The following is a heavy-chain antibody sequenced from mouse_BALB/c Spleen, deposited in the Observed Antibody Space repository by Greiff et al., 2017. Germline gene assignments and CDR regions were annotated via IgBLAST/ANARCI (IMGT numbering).Heavy chain of an antibody. J-gene: IGHJ2*01. Sequence: EVKLVESGGGLVQPGGSRKLSCAASGFTFSSFGMHWVRQAPEKGLEWVAYISSGISTIYYADTVKGRFTISRDNPKNTLFLQMTSLRSEDTAMYYCARWDSYFDYWGQGTTLTVSS. D-gene: IGHD3-3*01. CDR2: ISSGISTI. CDR3: ARWDSYFDY. CDR1: GFTFSSFG. V-gene: IGHV5-17*02.